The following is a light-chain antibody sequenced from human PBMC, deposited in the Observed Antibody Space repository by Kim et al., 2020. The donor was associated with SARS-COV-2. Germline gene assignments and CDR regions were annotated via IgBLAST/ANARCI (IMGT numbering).Light chain of an antibody. CDR1: QDISNY. Sequence: SASVGDRVTITCQASQDISNYLNWYQQKPGKAPKLLIYDASNLETGVPSRFSGSVSGTDFTFTISSLQPEDIATYYCQQYDNLITFGQGTRLEIK. CDR2: DAS. J-gene: IGKJ5*01. V-gene: IGKV1-33*01. CDR3: QQYDNLIT.